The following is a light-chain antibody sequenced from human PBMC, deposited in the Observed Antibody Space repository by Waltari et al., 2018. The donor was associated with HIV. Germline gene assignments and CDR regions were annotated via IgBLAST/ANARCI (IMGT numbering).Light chain of an antibody. CDR2: SAS. CDR3: QHYVNSLT. J-gene: IGKJ3*01. V-gene: IGKV3-20*01. Sequence: EIVLTQWPSTLSLSPGDRATLSCRASQSVNDNSLAWYQQKPGQAPRLLVYSASTRVSGIPDRFSGSGSGTDFTLTITRLEPEDFAIYYCQHYVNSLTSGPGTKVDLK. CDR1: QSVNDNS.